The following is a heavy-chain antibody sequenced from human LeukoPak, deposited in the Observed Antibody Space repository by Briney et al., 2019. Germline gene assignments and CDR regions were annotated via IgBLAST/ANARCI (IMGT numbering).Heavy chain of an antibody. J-gene: IGHJ4*03. V-gene: IGHV4-4*07. CDR3: ARGLGATEPFDY. CDR1: GGSISSYY. D-gene: IGHD1-26*01. Sequence: SETLSLTCTVSGGSISSYYWSWIRQPAGKGLEWIGRIYTSGSTNYNPSLKSRVTMSVDTSKNKFSFLLRSVTAADTAVFYFARGLGATEPFDYSGHRTLVTVSS. CDR2: IYTSGST.